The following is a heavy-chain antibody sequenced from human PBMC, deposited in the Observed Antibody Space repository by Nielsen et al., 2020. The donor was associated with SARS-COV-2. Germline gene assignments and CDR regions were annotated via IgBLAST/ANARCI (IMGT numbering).Heavy chain of an antibody. Sequence: ASVKVSCKASGYTFTSYGISWVRQAPGQGLEWMGIINPSGGSTSYAQKFQGRVTMTRDTSTSTVYMELSSLRSEDTAVYYCARSPSTNGVDYWGQGTLVTVSS. CDR1: GYTFTSYG. CDR3: ARSPSTNGVDY. J-gene: IGHJ4*02. CDR2: INPSGGST. V-gene: IGHV1-46*01.